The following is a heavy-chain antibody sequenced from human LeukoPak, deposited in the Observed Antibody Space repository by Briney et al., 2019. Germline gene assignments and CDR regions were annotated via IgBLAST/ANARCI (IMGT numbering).Heavy chain of an antibody. Sequence: SETLSLTCAVYGGSFSGYYWSWIRQPPEKGLEWIGEINHSGSTNYNPSLKSRVTISVDKSKNQFSLKLSSVTAADTAVYYCARWEDSHFDYWGQGTLVTVSS. CDR3: ARWEDSHFDY. D-gene: IGHD1-26*01. CDR2: INHSGST. J-gene: IGHJ4*02. CDR1: GGSFSGYY. V-gene: IGHV4-34*01.